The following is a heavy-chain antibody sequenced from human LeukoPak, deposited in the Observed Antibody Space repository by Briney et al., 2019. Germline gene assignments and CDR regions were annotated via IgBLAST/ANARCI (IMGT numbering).Heavy chain of an antibody. Sequence: ASVKVSCKASGYTFTGYYMHWVRQAPGQGLEWMGWINPNSGGTNYAQKFQGRVTMTRDTSISTACMELSRLRSDDTAVYYCARGLVPAAAFDYWGQGTLVTVSS. J-gene: IGHJ4*02. CDR1: GYTFTGYY. CDR2: INPNSGGT. V-gene: IGHV1-2*02. CDR3: ARGLVPAAAFDY. D-gene: IGHD2-2*01.